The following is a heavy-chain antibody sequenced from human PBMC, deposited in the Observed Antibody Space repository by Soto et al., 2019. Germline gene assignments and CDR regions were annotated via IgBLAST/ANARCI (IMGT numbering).Heavy chain of an antibody. CDR3: ARYGDIVATTGTYYYYYGMDV. Sequence: GGSLRLSCAASGFTFSNYAMSWVRQAPGKGLEWVSLMSGSGAVTYYADSVKGRFTISRDNSENTLYLQMSSLRAEDTAVYYCARYGDIVATTGTYYYYYGMDVWGQGTTVTVSS. J-gene: IGHJ6*02. V-gene: IGHV3-23*01. CDR1: GFTFSNYA. CDR2: MSGSGAVT. D-gene: IGHD5-12*01.